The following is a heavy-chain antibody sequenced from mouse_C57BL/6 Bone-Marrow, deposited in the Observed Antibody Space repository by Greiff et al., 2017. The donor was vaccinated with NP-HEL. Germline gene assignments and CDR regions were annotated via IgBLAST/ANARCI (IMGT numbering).Heavy chain of an antibody. Sequence: EVKVVESGGGLVKPGGSLKLSCAASGFTFSDYGMHWVRQAPEKGLEWVAYISSGSSTIYYADTVKGRFTISRDNAKNTLFLQMTSLRSEDTAMYYCARLLPLYWDFDVWGTGTTVTVSS. CDR3: ARLLPLYWDFDV. J-gene: IGHJ1*03. CDR1: GFTFSDYG. D-gene: IGHD1-1*01. CDR2: ISSGSSTI. V-gene: IGHV5-17*01.